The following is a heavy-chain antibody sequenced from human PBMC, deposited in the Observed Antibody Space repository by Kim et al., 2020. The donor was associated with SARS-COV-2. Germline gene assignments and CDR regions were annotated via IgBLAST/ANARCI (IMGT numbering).Heavy chain of an antibody. CDR3: ARQHPEYYYGSGSPDY. J-gene: IGHJ4*02. CDR1: GYSFTSYW. V-gene: IGHV5-10-1*01. CDR2: IDPSDSYT. D-gene: IGHD3-10*01. Sequence: GESLKISCKGSGYSFTSYWISWVRQMPGKGLEWMGRIDPSDSYTNYSPSFQGHVTISADKSISTAYLQWSSLKASDTAMYYCARQHPEYYYGSGSPDYWGQGTLVTVSS.